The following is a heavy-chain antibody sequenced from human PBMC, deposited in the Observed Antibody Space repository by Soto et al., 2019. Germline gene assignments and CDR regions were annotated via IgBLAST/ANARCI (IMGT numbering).Heavy chain of an antibody. D-gene: IGHD2-21*02. CDR2: ISSDGSNE. Sequence: PGGSLRLSCVTSGFTFSIHGIHWVRQAPGKGLEWVAVISSDGSNEYYGDSVKGRFTISRDNSKNTVYLQMNSLKVDDTAVYYCARDLAGLSDLWGQGTLVTVSS. J-gene: IGHJ4*02. V-gene: IGHV3-33*01. CDR1: GFTFSIHG. CDR3: ARDLAGLSDL.